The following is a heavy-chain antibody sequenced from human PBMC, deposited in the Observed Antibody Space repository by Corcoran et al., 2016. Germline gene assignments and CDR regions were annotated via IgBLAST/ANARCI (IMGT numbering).Heavy chain of an antibody. CDR2: ISSSSSTI. CDR1: GFTFSSYS. D-gene: IGHD3-10*01. Sequence: EVQLVESGGGLVQPGGSLRLSCAASGFTFSSYSMNWVRQAPGKGLEWVSYISSSSSTIYYADSVKGRFTISRDNAKNSLYLQMNSLRDEDTAVNYCARREYYGSGSYGMDVWGQGTTVTVSS. V-gene: IGHV3-48*02. J-gene: IGHJ6*02. CDR3: ARREYYGSGSYGMDV.